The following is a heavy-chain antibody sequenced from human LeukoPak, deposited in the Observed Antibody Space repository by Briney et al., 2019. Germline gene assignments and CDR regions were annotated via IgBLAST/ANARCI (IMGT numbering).Heavy chain of an antibody. J-gene: IGHJ4*02. CDR3: ARTTRFLEWLLHYY. Sequence: ASVKVSCKASGYTFTGYYMHWVRQAPGQGLEWMGWINPNSGGTNYAQKFQGRVTMTRDTSISTAYMEPSRLRSDDTAVYYCARTTRFLEWLLHYYWGQGTLVTVSS. CDR1: GYTFTGYY. D-gene: IGHD3-3*01. CDR2: INPNSGGT. V-gene: IGHV1-2*02.